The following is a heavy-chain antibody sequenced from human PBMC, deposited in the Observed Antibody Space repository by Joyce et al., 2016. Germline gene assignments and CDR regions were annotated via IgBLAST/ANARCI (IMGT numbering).Heavy chain of an antibody. CDR1: GFTFTSYA. J-gene: IGHJ2*01. D-gene: IGHD1-26*01. V-gene: IGHV1-3*01. Sequence: QVQLVQSGAQVKKPGASVKISCKVSGFTFTSYAIHWVRQAAGQRFEWMGWVNVGNGQVQYSQNVQGRVTLSRDASASTAYLEVSGLRSEDTAVYYCARHSGNYPYWYSDLWVRGTLVTVSS. CDR3: ARHSGNYPYWYSDL. CDR2: VNVGNGQV.